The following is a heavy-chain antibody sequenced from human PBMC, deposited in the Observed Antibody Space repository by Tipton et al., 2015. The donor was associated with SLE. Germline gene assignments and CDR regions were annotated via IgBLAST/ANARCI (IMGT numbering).Heavy chain of an antibody. Sequence: TLSLTCTVSGGSISSYYWSWIRQPAGKGLEWIGRIYTTGITNYNPSLKSRVTMSVDRSKNQFSLRLRSVTAADTAMYYCARDAGGYGDYLDYWGQGTLVTVSS. CDR1: GGSISSYY. J-gene: IGHJ4*02. CDR3: ARDAGGYGDYLDY. V-gene: IGHV4-4*07. D-gene: IGHD4-17*01. CDR2: IYTTGIT.